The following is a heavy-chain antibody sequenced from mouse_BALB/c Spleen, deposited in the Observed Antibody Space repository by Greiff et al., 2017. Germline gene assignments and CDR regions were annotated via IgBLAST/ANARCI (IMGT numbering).Heavy chain of an antibody. J-gene: IGHJ4*01. CDR1: GYSITSGYY. V-gene: IGHV3-6*02. D-gene: IGHD1-1*01. CDR2: ISYDGSN. Sequence: EVQLQESGPGLVKPSQSLSLTCSVTGYSITSGYYWNWIRQFPGNKLEWMGYISYDGSNNYNPSLKNRISITRDTSKNQFFLKLNSVTTEDTATYYCAREMGYYYEKDAMDYWGQGTSVTVSS. CDR3: AREMGYYYEKDAMDY.